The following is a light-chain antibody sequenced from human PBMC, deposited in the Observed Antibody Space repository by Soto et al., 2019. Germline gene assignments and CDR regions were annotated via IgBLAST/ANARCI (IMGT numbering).Light chain of an antibody. CDR1: QSLLHSDGYNY. J-gene: IGKJ2*01. CDR3: MQALQTPYT. Sequence: DIVMTRSPLSLPVTPGEPASISCRSSQSLLHSDGYNYLDWYLQKPGQSPQLLIYLGSNRASGVPDRFSGSGSGTDFTLKISRVEAEDVGVYYCMQALQTPYTFGQGTKLESK. V-gene: IGKV2-28*01. CDR2: LGS.